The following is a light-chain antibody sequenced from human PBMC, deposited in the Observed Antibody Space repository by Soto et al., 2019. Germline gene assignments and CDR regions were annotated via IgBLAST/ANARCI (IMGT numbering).Light chain of an antibody. J-gene: IGKJ4*01. CDR2: ATS. CDR1: QSVSSSY. Sequence: EIVLTQSPGTLSLSPGERATLSCRASQSVSSSYLAWYQQKPGQAPRLLIYATSSRASDVPARFSGTGSGTEFTLTIASLQSEEFAIYYCQQYNHWPRMLSFGGGTKVDIK. V-gene: IGKV3-15*01. CDR3: QQYNHWPRMLS.